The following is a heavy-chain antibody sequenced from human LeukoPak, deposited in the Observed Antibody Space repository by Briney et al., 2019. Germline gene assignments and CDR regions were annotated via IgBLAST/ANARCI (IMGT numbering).Heavy chain of an antibody. J-gene: IGHJ3*02. CDR1: GFTFSSYA. CDR2: ISYDGSNK. D-gene: IGHD5-18*01. Sequence: GSLRLSCAASGFTFSSYAMHWVRQAPGKGLEWVAVISYDGSNKCYADSVKGRFTISRDNSKNTLYLQMNSLRAEDTAVYSCARVLHGYSHLDIWGQGTMVTVSS. CDR3: ARVLHGYSHLDI. V-gene: IGHV3-30*04.